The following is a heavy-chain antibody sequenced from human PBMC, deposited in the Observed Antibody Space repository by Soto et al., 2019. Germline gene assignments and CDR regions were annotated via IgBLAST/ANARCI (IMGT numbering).Heavy chain of an antibody. Sequence: GESLKISCKGYGYSFTSYWIGWVRPMPGKGLECMGIIYPGDSHTIYIPSFQGQVTISAEKSIRTAYPQCPSLKASDTAMYYCARRGYLLYSYYGMYVCGQGTRVT. CDR2: IYPGDSHT. J-gene: IGHJ6*02. CDR1: GYSFTSYW. CDR3: ARRGYLLYSYYGMYV. D-gene: IGHD1-1*01. V-gene: IGHV5-51*01.